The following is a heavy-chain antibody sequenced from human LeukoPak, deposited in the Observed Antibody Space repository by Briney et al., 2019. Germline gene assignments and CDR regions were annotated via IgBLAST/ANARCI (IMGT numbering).Heavy chain of an antibody. CDR3: ARGEHYGSGSYYVYSYYYYGMDV. J-gene: IGHJ6*02. D-gene: IGHD3-10*01. CDR1: GFTFSSYS. Sequence: GGSLRLSCAASGFTFSSYSMNWVRQAPGKGLEWVSYISSSSSTIYYADSVKGRFTISRDNAKNSLYLQMNSLRAEDTAVYYCARGEHYGSGSYYVYSYYYYGMDVWGQGTTVTVPS. V-gene: IGHV3-48*04. CDR2: ISSSSSTI.